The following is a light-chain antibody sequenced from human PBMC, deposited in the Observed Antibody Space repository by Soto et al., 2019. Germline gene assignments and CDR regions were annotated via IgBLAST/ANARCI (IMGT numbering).Light chain of an antibody. J-gene: IGKJ4*01. CDR1: QGISSY. V-gene: IGKV1-9*01. CDR3: QQVNTYPLT. Sequence: DIPLTQSPSFLYASVGDRVTITCRASQGISSYLAWYQQEPGKAPKLLIYAASTLQSGVPSRFSGSGSGTEFTLTISSLHPEDFATYYCQQVNTYPLTFGGGTTVEIK. CDR2: AAS.